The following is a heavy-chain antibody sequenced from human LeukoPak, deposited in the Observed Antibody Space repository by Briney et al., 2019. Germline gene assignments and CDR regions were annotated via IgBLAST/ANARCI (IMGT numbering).Heavy chain of an antibody. J-gene: IGHJ4*02. CDR1: GFTFSSYS. CDR2: ISTSSSSM. Sequence: PGGSLRLSCAASGFTFSSYSMNWVRQAPGKGLEWVSYISTSSSSMYYADSVKGRFTISRDNAKNSLYLQMNSLRAEDTAVYYCARGVRTFDYWGQGTLATVSS. V-gene: IGHV3-48*01. CDR3: ARGVRTFDY. D-gene: IGHD3-16*02.